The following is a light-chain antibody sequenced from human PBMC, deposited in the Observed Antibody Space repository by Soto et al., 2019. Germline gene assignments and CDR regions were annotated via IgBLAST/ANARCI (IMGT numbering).Light chain of an antibody. J-gene: IGKJ1*01. V-gene: IGKV1-39*01. Sequence: DIQLTQSPSSLSASVGDRVTITCRASETIARYLNWYQQKPGKAPNLLIYAASTLKSGFPSRFSGTGSGTDFTLTISRLQPEDFATYYCQQTYNPPRTFGQGTKVE. CDR2: AAS. CDR3: QQTYNPPRT. CDR1: ETIARY.